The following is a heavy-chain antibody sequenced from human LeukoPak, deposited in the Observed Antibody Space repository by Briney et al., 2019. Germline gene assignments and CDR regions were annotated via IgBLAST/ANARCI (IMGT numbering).Heavy chain of an antibody. CDR3: ARDREDNWRYFDY. CDR2: INPSGGST. J-gene: IGHJ4*02. D-gene: IGHD1-20*01. V-gene: IGHV1-46*01. CDR1: GYTFTSYY. Sequence: AAVNVSCKASGYTFTSYYIHGVRQAPAQGLDWMGGINPSGGSTTYAKKFQRSVTMNRDTSPSKIYMELRGLRSEDTAVFYCARDREDNWRYFDYWGQGTLVTVSS.